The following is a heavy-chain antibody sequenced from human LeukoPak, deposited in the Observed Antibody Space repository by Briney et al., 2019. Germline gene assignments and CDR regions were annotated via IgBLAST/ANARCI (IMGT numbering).Heavy chain of an antibody. Sequence: GGSLRLSCAASGFTVSSNYMGWVRQAPGKGLEWVSVIYSGGSTYYADSVKGRFTISRDNSKNTLYLQMNSLRAEDTAVYYCSRYNTSSWDYWGQGTLVTVSS. CDR3: SRYNTSSWDY. J-gene: IGHJ4*02. V-gene: IGHV3-66*01. CDR1: GFTVSSNY. CDR2: IYSGGST. D-gene: IGHD6-6*01.